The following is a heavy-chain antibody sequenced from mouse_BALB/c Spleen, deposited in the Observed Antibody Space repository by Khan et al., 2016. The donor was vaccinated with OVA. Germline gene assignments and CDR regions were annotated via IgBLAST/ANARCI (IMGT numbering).Heavy chain of an antibody. CDR1: GYSITSNYA. Sequence: EVKLEESGPGLVKPSQSLSLTCTVTGYSITSNYAWNWIRQLPGNKLEWMGYISYSGSTSYNPSLKSRISITRDTSKNKFFLQLNSVTTEDAATYYCARGNYYGYAMDYWGQGTSVTVSS. V-gene: IGHV3-2*02. D-gene: IGHD1-1*01. CDR3: ARGNYYGYAMDY. CDR2: ISYSGST. J-gene: IGHJ4*01.